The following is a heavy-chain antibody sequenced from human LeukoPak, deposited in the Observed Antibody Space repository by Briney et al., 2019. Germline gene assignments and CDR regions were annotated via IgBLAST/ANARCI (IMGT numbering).Heavy chain of an antibody. V-gene: IGHV4-61*02. CDR3: AREGAARNFDY. CDR2: IYTSGST. CDR1: GGSVSSGTYY. J-gene: IGHJ4*02. Sequence: SETLSLTCTVSGGSVSSGTYYWTWIRQPAGKGLEWIGRIYTSGSTNFDPSLKSRVSISLGTSQNQFSLKLSSVTAADTAVYYCAREGAARNFDYWGQGILVTVSS. D-gene: IGHD6-6*01.